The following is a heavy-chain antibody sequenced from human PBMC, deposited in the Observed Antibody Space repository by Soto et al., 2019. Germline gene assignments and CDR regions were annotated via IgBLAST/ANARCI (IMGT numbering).Heavy chain of an antibody. CDR3: ARDPDFYYFDY. CDR2: ISSCSSYI. Sequence: EVQLVESGGGLVKPGGSLRLSCSASGFTFSSYSMNWVRQAPGKGLEWVSSISSCSSYIYYADSVKGRFTISKDNAKNSLYLQMNSLRAEDTAVYYCARDPDFYYFDYWGQGTLVTVSS. J-gene: IGHJ4*02. CDR1: GFTFSSYS. D-gene: IGHD3-3*01. V-gene: IGHV3-21*01.